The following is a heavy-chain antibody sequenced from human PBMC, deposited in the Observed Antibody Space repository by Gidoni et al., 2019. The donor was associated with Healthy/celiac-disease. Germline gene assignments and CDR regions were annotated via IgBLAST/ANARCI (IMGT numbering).Heavy chain of an antibody. J-gene: IGHJ4*02. Sequence: EVQLVQAGAEVKKHGESLKISWKGSGYSFTSYWIGWVRPMTGTGLEWMGIIYPGDSDTRYSPSFQGQVTISADKSISTAYLQWSSLKASDTAMYYCARHTSRAAPGDYWGQGTLVTVSS. V-gene: IGHV5-51*01. CDR3: ARHTSRAAPGDY. CDR2: IYPGDSDT. CDR1: GYSFTSYW. D-gene: IGHD6-6*01.